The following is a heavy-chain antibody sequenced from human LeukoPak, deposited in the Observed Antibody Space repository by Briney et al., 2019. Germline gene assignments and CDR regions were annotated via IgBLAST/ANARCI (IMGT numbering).Heavy chain of an antibody. D-gene: IGHD4-17*01. Sequence: SETLSLTCAVYGGSFSGYYWSWIRQPPGKGLEWIGEINHSGSTNYNPSLKSRVTISVDTSKNQFSLKLSSVTAADTAVYYCAKENYGYAFDYWGQGTLVTVSS. J-gene: IGHJ4*02. CDR1: GGSFSGYY. CDR3: AKENYGYAFDY. CDR2: INHSGST. V-gene: IGHV4-34*01.